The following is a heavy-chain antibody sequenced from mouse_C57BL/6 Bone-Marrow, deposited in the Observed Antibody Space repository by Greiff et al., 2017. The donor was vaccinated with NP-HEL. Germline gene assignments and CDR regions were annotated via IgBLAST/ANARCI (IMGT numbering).Heavy chain of an antibody. CDR3: ARELPFAY. CDR2: ISAGGSYT. CDR1: GFTFSSYA. J-gene: IGHJ3*01. D-gene: IGHD5-5*01. V-gene: IGHV5-4*01. Sequence: DVHLVESGGGLVKPGGSLKLSCAASGFTFSSYAMSWVRQTPEKRLEWVATISAGGSYTYYPDNVKGRFTISRDNAKNNLYLQMSHLKSEDTAMYYCARELPFAYWGQGTLVTVSA.